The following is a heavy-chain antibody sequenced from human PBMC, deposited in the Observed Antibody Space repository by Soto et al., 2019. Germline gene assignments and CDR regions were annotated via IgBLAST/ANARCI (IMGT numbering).Heavy chain of an antibody. CDR2: LLYNGYTQ. Sequence: QVQLVESGGGVVQPGRSLRLSCAASGFTFTNFGLHWVRQAPDKGLEWVAVLLYNGYTQYYADSVKGRFTISGDNSKNTLYLQMDSLQPENTAVYYCAGDPNVSGWPYYLDYCGLGTLVAVSS. CDR3: AGDPNVSGWPYYLDY. D-gene: IGHD6-25*01. J-gene: IGHJ4*02. V-gene: IGHV3-30*04. CDR1: GFTFTNFG.